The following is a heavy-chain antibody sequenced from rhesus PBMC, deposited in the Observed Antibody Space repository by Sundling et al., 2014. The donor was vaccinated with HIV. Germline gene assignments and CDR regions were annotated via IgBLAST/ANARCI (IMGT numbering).Heavy chain of an antibody. D-gene: IGHD2-15*01. Sequence: QVQLQESGPGLVKPSETLSLTCAVSGGSIIDNYRWTWIRQPPGKRLEWIGYIRGRSATSRYSPSLESRVTISKDTSKNQFSLSLKSVTAADTAMYYCAREVVVIITVVSKTYHYGVDSWGQGVVVTVSS. J-gene: IGHJ6*01. CDR3: AREVVVIITVVSKTYHYGVDS. CDR1: GGSIIDNYR. CDR2: IRGRSATS. V-gene: IGHV4S10*01.